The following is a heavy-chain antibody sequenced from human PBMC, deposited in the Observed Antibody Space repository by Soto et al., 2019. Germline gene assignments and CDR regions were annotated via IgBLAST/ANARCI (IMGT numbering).Heavy chain of an antibody. D-gene: IGHD3-16*02. Sequence: QVHLVKSGTEVKKPGSSVKVSCKASGGTFSSSGFSWVRQAPGQGLEWMGMIVPSLDTTNYAQKFQARVTITADEVTSTAYMELRSLRSADTAVYYCARWPQPRYTADPYAVDVWGQGTRVIVSS. CDR2: IVPSLDTT. CDR1: GGTFSSSG. J-gene: IGHJ6*02. V-gene: IGHV1-69*11. CDR3: ARWPQPRYTADPYAVDV.